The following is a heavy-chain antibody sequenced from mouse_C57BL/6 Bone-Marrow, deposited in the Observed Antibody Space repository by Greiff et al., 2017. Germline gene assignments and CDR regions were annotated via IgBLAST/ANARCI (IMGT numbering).Heavy chain of an antibody. V-gene: IGHV1-74*01. D-gene: IGHD1-1*01. CDR2: IHPSDSDT. J-gene: IGHJ4*01. CDR1: GYTFTSYW. Sequence: QVQLQQPGAELVKPGASVKVSCKASGYTFTSYWMHWVKQRPGQGLEWIGRIHPSDSDTNYNQKFKGKATLTVDKSSSTAYMPLSSLTSEDSAVYYCAPVVAYYYAMDYWGQGTSVTVSS. CDR3: APVVAYYYAMDY.